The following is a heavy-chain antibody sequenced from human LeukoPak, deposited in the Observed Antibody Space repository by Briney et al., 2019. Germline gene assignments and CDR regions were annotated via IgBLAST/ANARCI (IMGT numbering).Heavy chain of an antibody. CDR2: INPNSGGT. D-gene: IGHD2-15*01. CDR3: ASSPTSECSGGSCYSY. Sequence: ASVKVSCKASGYTFTGYYMHWVRQAPGQGLEWMGWINPNSGGTNYVQKFQGRVTMTRDTSITTAYMQLSRLRSDDTAVSYCASSPTSECSGGSCYSYWGQGTLVTVSS. CDR1: GYTFTGYY. V-gene: IGHV1-2*02. J-gene: IGHJ4*02.